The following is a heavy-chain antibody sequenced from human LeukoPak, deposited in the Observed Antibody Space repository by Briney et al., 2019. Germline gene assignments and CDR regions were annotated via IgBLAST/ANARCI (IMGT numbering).Heavy chain of an antibody. CDR2: ISASSTTI. CDR3: ARGVTGFDY. J-gene: IGHJ4*02. Sequence: PGGFLRLSCAASGFRFSDYYMSWVRQAPGKGLEWVSYISASSTTIYYADSVKGRFTISRDNAKNSLYLQMNSLRAEDTAMYYCARGVTGFDYWGQGTLVTVSS. V-gene: IGHV3-11*04. D-gene: IGHD2-21*02. CDR1: GFRFSDYY.